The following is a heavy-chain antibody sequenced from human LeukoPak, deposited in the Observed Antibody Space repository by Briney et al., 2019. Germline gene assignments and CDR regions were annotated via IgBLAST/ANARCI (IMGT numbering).Heavy chain of an antibody. CDR1: GFTFSSYS. D-gene: IGHD1-14*01. CDR2: ISSSSSYI. J-gene: IGHJ6*02. V-gene: IGHV3-21*04. CDR3: ARPDGSHYFYGMDV. Sequence: GGSLRLSCAASGFTFSSYSMNWVRQAPGKGLEWVSSISSSSSYIYYADSVKGRFTISRDNAKNSLYLQMNSLRAEDTAVYYCARPDGSHYFYGMDVWGQGTTVTVSS.